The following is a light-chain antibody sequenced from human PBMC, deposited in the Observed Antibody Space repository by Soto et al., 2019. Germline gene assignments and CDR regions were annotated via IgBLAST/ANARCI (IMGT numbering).Light chain of an antibody. Sequence: EIVLTQSPGTVSLSPVERATLSFMASQSVSGSYLAWYQQKPGQAPRLRISGACDRATGIPARFSGSGSGTDFTLTISSLETEDFAVYYCQQSSTWITFGQGTRLEIK. J-gene: IGKJ5*01. V-gene: IGKV3D-20*02. CDR2: GAC. CDR3: QQSSTWIT. CDR1: QSVSGSY.